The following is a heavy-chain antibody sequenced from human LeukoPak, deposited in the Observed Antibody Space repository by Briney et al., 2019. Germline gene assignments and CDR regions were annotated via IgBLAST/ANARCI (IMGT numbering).Heavy chain of an antibody. V-gene: IGHV3-23*01. CDR3: ARGGAPYFDWCFDY. CDR1: AFTFSTYA. CDR2: ISNSGGST. D-gene: IGHD3-9*01. J-gene: IGHJ4*02. Sequence: GGSLRLSCAASAFTFSTYAMSWVRQAPGKGLEWVSGISNSGGSTPYADSVRGRFTISRDNSKNTLYLQMNSLRAEDTAIYYCARGGAPYFDWCFDYWGQGTLVTVSS.